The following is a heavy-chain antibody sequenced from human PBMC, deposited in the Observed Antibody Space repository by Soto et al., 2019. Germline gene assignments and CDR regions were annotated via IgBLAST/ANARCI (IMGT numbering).Heavy chain of an antibody. CDR3: AREGSGWPYNWFDP. Sequence: NPSETLSLTCTVSGSSISSYYWSWIRQPPGKGLEWIGYIYYSGSTNYNPSLKSRVTISVDTSKNQFSLKLSSVTAADTAVYYCAREGSGWPYNWFDPWGQGTLVTVSS. J-gene: IGHJ5*02. CDR1: GSSISSYY. D-gene: IGHD6-19*01. V-gene: IGHV4-59*01. CDR2: IYYSGST.